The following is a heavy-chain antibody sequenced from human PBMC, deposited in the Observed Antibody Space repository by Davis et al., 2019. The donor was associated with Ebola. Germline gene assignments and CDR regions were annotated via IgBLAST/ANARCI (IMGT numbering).Heavy chain of an antibody. Sequence: ASVKVSCKASGYSFTTYGVSWVRQAPGHGLEWMGRVISNSGDTNYAQNFQGRVTMTMDTSISTAYMELSRLTSDDTAVYYCARGHNYGFEYWGQGTLVTVSS. CDR2: VISNSGDT. J-gene: IGHJ4*02. CDR1: GYSFTTYG. CDR3: ARGHNYGFEY. V-gene: IGHV1-2*06. D-gene: IGHD5-18*01.